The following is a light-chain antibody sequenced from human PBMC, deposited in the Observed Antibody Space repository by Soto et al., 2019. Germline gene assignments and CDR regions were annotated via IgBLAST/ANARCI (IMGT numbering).Light chain of an antibody. Sequence: QPVLTQSPSASASLGASVKLTCTLSSGHSNYAIAWHQQQSEKGPRYLMKLNSDGSHSKGDGIPDRFSGSSYGAERYLTIPSLQSEDEADYYCQTWGSGIVVFGGGTKLTVL. J-gene: IGLJ2*01. CDR3: QTWGSGIVV. CDR2: LNSDGSH. V-gene: IGLV4-69*01. CDR1: SGHSNYA.